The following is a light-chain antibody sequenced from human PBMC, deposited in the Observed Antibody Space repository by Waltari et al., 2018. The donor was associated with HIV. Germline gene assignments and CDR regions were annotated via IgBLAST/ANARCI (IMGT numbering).Light chain of an antibody. CDR2: NNN. V-gene: IGLV1-44*01. CDR1: SSNIGSNT. Sequence: QSVLTQPPSASGTPGQRVTISCSGSSSNIGSNTVNWYQQLPGTAPKLLIYNNNLRPSGVPDRCSGSKAGTSASLAISGLQSEDEADYYCAACDDSLLYVFGTGTKVTVL. J-gene: IGLJ1*01. CDR3: AACDDSLLYV.